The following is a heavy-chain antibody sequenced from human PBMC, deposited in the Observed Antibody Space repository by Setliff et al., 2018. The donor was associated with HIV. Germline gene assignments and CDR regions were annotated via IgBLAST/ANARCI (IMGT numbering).Heavy chain of an antibody. CDR2: VSQSGST. CDR1: GVSINRTDHY. D-gene: IGHD2-15*01. Sequence: PSETLSLTCSVSGVSINRTDHYWGWIRQSPGKRLEWIGSVSQSGSTYYNPSLKGRFTISVDTSKNQFSLKVTSVTAADTAVYYCARRIFHSSFPSFDYWGQGTLVTVSS. J-gene: IGHJ4*02. CDR3: ARRIFHSSFPSFDY. V-gene: IGHV4-39*01.